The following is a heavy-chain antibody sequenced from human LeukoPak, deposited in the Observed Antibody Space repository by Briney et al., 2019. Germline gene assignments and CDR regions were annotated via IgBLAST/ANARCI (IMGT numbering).Heavy chain of an antibody. V-gene: IGHV3-30-3*01. D-gene: IGHD1-26*01. CDR1: GFTFSSYA. J-gene: IGHJ4*02. CDR3: AREGSSEWELLRSYDY. CDR2: ISYDGSNK. Sequence: PGRSLRLSCAASGFTFSSYAMHWVRQAPGKGLEWVAVISYDGSNKYYADSVKGRFTISRDNSKNTLYLQMNSLRAEDTAVYYCAREGSSEWELLRSYDYWGQGTLVTVYS.